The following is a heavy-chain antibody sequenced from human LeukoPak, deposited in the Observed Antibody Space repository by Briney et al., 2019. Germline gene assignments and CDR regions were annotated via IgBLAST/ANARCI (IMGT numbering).Heavy chain of an antibody. CDR3: AHKGRGSGSYTM. Sequence: SGPTLVNPTQTLTLTFTFPGFSLRTTGVAVGWIRQPPGKALEWLAVTYWNNDKSYSPSLKSRLTITKDTSKNQVVLIMTNMDPVDTATYYCAHKGRGSGSYTMWGQGTLVTVSS. CDR2: TYWNNDK. V-gene: IGHV2-5*01. J-gene: IGHJ4*02. CDR1: GFSLRTTGVA. D-gene: IGHD3-10*01.